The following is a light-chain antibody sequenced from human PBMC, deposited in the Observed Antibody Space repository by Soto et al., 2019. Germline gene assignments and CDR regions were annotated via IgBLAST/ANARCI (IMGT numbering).Light chain of an antibody. J-gene: IGLJ2*01. V-gene: IGLV2-8*01. CDR3: MSYVGGNSVA. CDR1: DNDVGRYDY. Sequence: QSALTQPPSASGSPGMSVTLSCSGTDNDVGRYDYVSWYQQHPGIAPKLLIYEVSKRPSGVPDRFSASKSGNTASLTVSGLQGEDEADYYCMSYVGGNSVAFGGGTKLTVL. CDR2: EVS.